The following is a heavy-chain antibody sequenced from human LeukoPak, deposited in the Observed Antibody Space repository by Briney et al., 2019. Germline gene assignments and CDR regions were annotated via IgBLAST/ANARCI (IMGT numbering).Heavy chain of an antibody. Sequence: GGSLRLPCAASGFTFSTYAMHWVRQAPGKGVEWLAFTSYDGSNKYYADSVKGRFTISRDNSKSTLFLQMNSLRPEDTAVYFCARDLISGSHYWGQGTLVTVSS. CDR1: GFTFSTYA. CDR2: TSYDGSNK. J-gene: IGHJ4*02. D-gene: IGHD1-26*01. CDR3: ARDLISGSHY. V-gene: IGHV3-30*01.